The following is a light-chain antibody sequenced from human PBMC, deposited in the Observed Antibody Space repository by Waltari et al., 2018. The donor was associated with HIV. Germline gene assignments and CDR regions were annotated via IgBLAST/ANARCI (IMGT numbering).Light chain of an antibody. V-gene: IGKV2-40*01. Sequence: DIVMTQTPLSLPVTPGEPASISCRSSQSLLDSDDGNTYLDWYLQKPGQSPQLLIYTLSDRASGVPDRFSGSGSGTDFTLKISRVEAEDVGVYYCMQRIEFFTFGQGTRLEIK. CDR1: QSLLDSDDGNTY. CDR3: MQRIEFFT. J-gene: IGKJ5*01. CDR2: TLS.